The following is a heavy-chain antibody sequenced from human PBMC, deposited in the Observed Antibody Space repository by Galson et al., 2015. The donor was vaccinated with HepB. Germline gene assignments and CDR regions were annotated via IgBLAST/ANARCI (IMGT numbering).Heavy chain of an antibody. D-gene: IGHD6-13*01. Sequence: SLRLSCAASGFTFSSYAMSWVRQAPGKGLEWVSAISGSGGSTYYADSVKGRFTISRDNSKNTLYLQMNSLRAEDTAVYYCAKAGIAAAGTRYNWFDPWGQGTLVTVSS. CDR2: ISGSGGST. V-gene: IGHV3-23*01. CDR1: GFTFSSYA. J-gene: IGHJ5*02. CDR3: AKAGIAAAGTRYNWFDP.